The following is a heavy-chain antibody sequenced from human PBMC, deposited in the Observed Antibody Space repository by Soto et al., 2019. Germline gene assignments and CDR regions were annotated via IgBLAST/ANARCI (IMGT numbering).Heavy chain of an antibody. Sequence: SETLSLTCTVSGGSISSYYWSWIRQPPGKGLEWIGYNYYSGSTNYNPSLKSRVTISVDTSKNQFSLKLSSVTAADTAVYYCARHASSGGTAAGTWYFDYWGQGTLVTVSS. CDR3: ARHASSGGTAAGTWYFDY. D-gene: IGHD6-13*01. V-gene: IGHV4-59*08. CDR1: GGSISSYY. J-gene: IGHJ4*02. CDR2: NYYSGST.